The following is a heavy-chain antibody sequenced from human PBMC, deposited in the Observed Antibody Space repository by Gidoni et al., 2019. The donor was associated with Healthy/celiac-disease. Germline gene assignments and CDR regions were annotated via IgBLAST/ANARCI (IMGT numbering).Heavy chain of an antibody. J-gene: IGHJ4*02. Sequence: QLQLQESGPGLVKPSETLSLTCTVSGGSISSSSYYWGWIRQPPGKGLEWIGSIYYSGSTYYNPSLKSRVTISVDTSKNQFSLKLSSVTAADTAVYYCAGYIGYSSGWSDYWGQGTLVTVSS. V-gene: IGHV4-39*01. CDR1: GGSISSSSYY. CDR2: IYYSGST. D-gene: IGHD6-19*01. CDR3: AGYIGYSSGWSDY.